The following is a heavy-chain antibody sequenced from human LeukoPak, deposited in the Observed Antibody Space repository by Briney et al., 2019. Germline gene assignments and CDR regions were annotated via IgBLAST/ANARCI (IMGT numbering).Heavy chain of an antibody. CDR1: GFTFSSYS. V-gene: IGHV3-48*01. Sequence: QPGGSLRLSCAASGFTFSSYSMNWVRQAPGKGLEWVSYISSSSSTIYYADSVKGRFTISRDNAKNSLFLQMDSLRVEDTAMYYCVRDFSTVTTAYLHHWGQGTLLTVSS. CDR2: ISSSSSTI. J-gene: IGHJ1*01. CDR3: VRDFSTVTTAYLHH. D-gene: IGHD4-17*01.